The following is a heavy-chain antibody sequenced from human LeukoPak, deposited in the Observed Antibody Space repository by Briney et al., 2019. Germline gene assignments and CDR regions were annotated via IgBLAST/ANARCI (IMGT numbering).Heavy chain of an antibody. Sequence: GGSLRLSCAASGFTFSRYWMNWVCQAPGKGLVWVSRIKSDGSNYYADSVKGRFTIFRDNAKNTLYLQMNSLRAEDTAVYYCARGMSGYYGMDVWGQGTTVTVSS. CDR3: ARGMSGYYGMDV. V-gene: IGHV3-74*01. CDR1: GFTFSRYW. CDR2: IKSDGSN. J-gene: IGHJ6*02.